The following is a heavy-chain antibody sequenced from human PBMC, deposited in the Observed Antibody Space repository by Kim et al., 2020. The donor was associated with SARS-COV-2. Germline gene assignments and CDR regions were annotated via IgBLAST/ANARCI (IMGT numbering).Heavy chain of an antibody. V-gene: IGHV4-31*03. CDR3: ARRSLYGDPLLGWFDP. J-gene: IGHJ5*02. Sequence: SETLSLTCTVSGGSISSGGYYWSWIRQHPGKGLEWIGYIYYSGSTYYNPSLKSRVTISVDTSKNQFSLKLSSVTAADTAVYYCARRSLYGDPLLGWFDPWGQGTLVTVSS. CDR2: IYYSGST. D-gene: IGHD4-17*01. CDR1: GGSISSGGYY.